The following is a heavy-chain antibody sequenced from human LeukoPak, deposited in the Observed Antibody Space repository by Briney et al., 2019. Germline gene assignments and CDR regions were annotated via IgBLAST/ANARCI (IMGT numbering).Heavy chain of an antibody. V-gene: IGHV4-59*01. J-gene: IGHJ4*02. CDR2: IYYSGST. D-gene: IGHD4-23*01. CDR1: GGSISSYY. Sequence: SETLSLTCTVSGGSISSYYWSWIRQPPGKGLEWIGYIYYSGSTNYNPSLKSRVTISVDTSKNQFSLKLSSVTAADTAVYYCAREGAGSGNHFDYWGQGTLVTVSS. CDR3: AREGAGSGNHFDY.